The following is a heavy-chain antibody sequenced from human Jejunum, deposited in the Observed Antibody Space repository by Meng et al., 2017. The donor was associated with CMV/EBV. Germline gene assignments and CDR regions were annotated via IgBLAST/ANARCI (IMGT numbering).Heavy chain of an antibody. V-gene: IGHV1-3*01. CDR2: INGGDGDT. CDR1: GYTFTRDA. Sequence: KVSCKASGYTFTRDAVYWVRQAPGQGLEWMGWINGGDGDTKYSQKFQDRVTITRDISANIVYLELSSLRFEDTAMYYCARGVVGTGNWGQGTLVTVS. D-gene: IGHD1-1*01. J-gene: IGHJ1*01. CDR3: ARGVVGTGN.